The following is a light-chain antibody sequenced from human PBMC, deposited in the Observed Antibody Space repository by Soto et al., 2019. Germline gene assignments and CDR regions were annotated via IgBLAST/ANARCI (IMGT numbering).Light chain of an antibody. Sequence: EIVMTQSPATLSVSPGERATLSCRASKSVSSHLAWYQQKPGQTPKLLIYVASTRATGIPARFSGSGSGTEFTLTISSLQSEDFAVYYCQQYNVWPLTFGGGTKVEFK. CDR3: QQYNVWPLT. J-gene: IGKJ4*01. CDR2: VAS. CDR1: KSVSSH. V-gene: IGKV3-15*01.